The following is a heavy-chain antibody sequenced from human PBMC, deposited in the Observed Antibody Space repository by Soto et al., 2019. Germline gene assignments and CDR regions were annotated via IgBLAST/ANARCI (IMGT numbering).Heavy chain of an antibody. V-gene: IGHV1-69*06. CDR1: GGTFSSYA. CDR2: IIPIFGTA. CDR3: ATARFNYYGSGTTHGYDY. D-gene: IGHD3-10*01. J-gene: IGHJ4*02. Sequence: SVKVSCKASGGTFSSYAISWVRQAPGQGLEWMGGIIPIFGTANYAQKFQGRVTITADKSTSTAYMELSSLRSEDTAVYYCATARFNYYGSGTTHGYDYWGQGTLVTVSS.